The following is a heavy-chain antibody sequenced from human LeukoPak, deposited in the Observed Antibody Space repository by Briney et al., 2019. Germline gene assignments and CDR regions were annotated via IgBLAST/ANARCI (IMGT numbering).Heavy chain of an antibody. CDR1: GYTFTSYY. J-gene: IGHJ6*03. Sequence: ASVKVSCKASGYTFTSYYMHWVRQAPGQGLEWMGIINPSGGSTSYAQKFQGRVTMTRDTPTSTVYMELSSLRSEDTAVYYCARGANDGDFWSGYYYYMDVWGKGTTVTVSS. CDR2: INPSGGST. D-gene: IGHD3-3*01. V-gene: IGHV1-46*01. CDR3: ARGANDGDFWSGYYYYMDV.